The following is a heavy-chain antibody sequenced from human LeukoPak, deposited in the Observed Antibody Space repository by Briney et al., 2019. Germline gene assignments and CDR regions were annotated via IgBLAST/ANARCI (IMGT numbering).Heavy chain of an antibody. CDR2: IYYSGST. CDR1: GGSISSSYY. D-gene: IGHD3-3*01. CDR3: ARSRYDFWSGYYEGTFDY. J-gene: IGHJ4*02. V-gene: IGHV4-39*01. Sequence: SETLSLTCTVSGGSISSSYYWGWIRQPPGKGLEWIGSIYYSGSTYYNPSLKSRVTISVDTSKNQFSLKLSSVTAADTAVYYCARSRYDFWSGYYEGTFDYWGQGTLVTVSS.